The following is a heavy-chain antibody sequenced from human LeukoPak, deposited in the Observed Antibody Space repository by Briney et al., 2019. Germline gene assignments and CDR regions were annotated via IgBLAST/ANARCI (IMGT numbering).Heavy chain of an antibody. V-gene: IGHV1-2*02. CDR3: ARDRVFGVVTKYYFDY. J-gene: IGHJ4*02. Sequence: ASVKVSCKASGYTFTCYYMHWVRQAPGQGLEWMGWINPNSGGTNYAQKFQGRVTMTRDTSISTAYMELSRLRSDDTAVYYCARDRVFGVVTKYYFDYWGQGTLVTVSS. CDR1: GYTFTCYY. D-gene: IGHD3-3*01. CDR2: INPNSGGT.